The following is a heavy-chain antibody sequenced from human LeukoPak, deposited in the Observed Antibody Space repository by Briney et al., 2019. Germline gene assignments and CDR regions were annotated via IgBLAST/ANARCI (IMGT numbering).Heavy chain of an antibody. CDR1: GGSISSSSYY. D-gene: IGHD3-10*01. J-gene: IGHJ4*02. Sequence: SETLSLTCTVSGGSISSSSYYWGWIRQPPGNGLEWIGSIYYSGSTYYNPSLKSRVTISVDTSKNQFSLKLSSVTAADTAVYYCARAEWFGELLFCYFDYWGQGTLVTVSS. CDR3: ARAEWFGELLFCYFDY. V-gene: IGHV4-39*07. CDR2: IYYSGST.